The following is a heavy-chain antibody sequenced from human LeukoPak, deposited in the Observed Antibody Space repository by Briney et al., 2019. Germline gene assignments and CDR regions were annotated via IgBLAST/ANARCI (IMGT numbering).Heavy chain of an antibody. D-gene: IGHD3-10*01. Sequence: GGSLRLSCAASGFTFSSYGMHWVRQAPGKGLEWVAFIRSDGSNKYYADSVKGRFTISRDDPHNTLYLQMNSLRAEDTAVYFCARGGVDYYGSGTYYLMYYFDYWGQGALVTVSS. CDR3: ARGGVDYYGSGTYYLMYYFDY. J-gene: IGHJ4*02. V-gene: IGHV3-30*02. CDR2: IRSDGSNK. CDR1: GFTFSSYG.